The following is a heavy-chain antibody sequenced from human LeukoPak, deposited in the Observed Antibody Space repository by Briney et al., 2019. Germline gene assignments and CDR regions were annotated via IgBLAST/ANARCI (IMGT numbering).Heavy chain of an antibody. V-gene: IGHV4-34*01. CDR3: ARTSKGRITIFGVVISPAGFDP. D-gene: IGHD3-3*01. Sequence: SETLSLTCAVYGGSFSGYYWSWIRQPPGKGLEWIGEINHSGSTNYNPSLKSRVTISVDTSKNQFPLKLSSVTAADTAVYYCARTSKGRITIFGVVISPAGFDPWGQGTLVTVSS. CDR2: INHSGST. CDR1: GGSFSGYY. J-gene: IGHJ5*02.